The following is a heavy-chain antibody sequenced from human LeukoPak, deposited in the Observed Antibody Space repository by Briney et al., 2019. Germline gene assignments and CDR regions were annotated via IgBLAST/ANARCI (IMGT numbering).Heavy chain of an antibody. CDR1: GFTFSSYW. J-gene: IGHJ4*02. Sequence: QPGGALRLACAASGFTFSSYWMHWVRQAPGKGLVWVSRINSDGSSTRYADSVKGRFTISKDNAKNTLYLQMNSLRGEDTAVYSCARGGDDYVWGSPLDYWGQGTLVTVSS. D-gene: IGHD3-16*01. V-gene: IGHV3-74*01. CDR3: ARGGDDYVWGSPLDY. CDR2: INSDGSST.